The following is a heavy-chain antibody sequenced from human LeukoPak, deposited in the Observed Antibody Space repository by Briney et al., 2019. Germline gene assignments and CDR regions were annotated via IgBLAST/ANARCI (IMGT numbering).Heavy chain of an antibody. D-gene: IGHD2-2*01. V-gene: IGHV3-53*01. CDR2: IYSAGNT. J-gene: IGHJ4*02. CDR1: GFTFTTNY. CDR3: ARGISYRLFDY. Sequence: GGSLRLSCAASGFTFTTNYMSWVRQAPGKGLEWVSVIYSAGNTFYADSVKGRFTISRDNSKNTLYLQMNNLRAEDTAVYYCARGISYRLFDYWGQGTLVTVSS.